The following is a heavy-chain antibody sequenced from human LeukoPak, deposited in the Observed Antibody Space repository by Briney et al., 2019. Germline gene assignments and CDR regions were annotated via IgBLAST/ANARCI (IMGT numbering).Heavy chain of an antibody. CDR1: GFTFNTYT. J-gene: IGHJ4*02. D-gene: IGHD4-17*01. CDR3: ARDDYGDSGPLFDY. Sequence: GGSLRLSCAASGFTFNTYTMNWVRRAPGQGLEWVSTIRTNGAGTHYADSVRGRFTISRDDSKNTLYLQMDSLRAEDTAVYYCARDDYGDSGPLFDYWGQGTLVTVSS. V-gene: IGHV3-23*01. CDR2: IRTNGAGT.